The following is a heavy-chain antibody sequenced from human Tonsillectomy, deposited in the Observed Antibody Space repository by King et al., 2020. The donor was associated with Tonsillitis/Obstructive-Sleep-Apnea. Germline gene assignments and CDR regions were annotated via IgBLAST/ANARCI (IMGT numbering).Heavy chain of an antibody. CDR2: TWFDGSNK. CDR1: GFTFSSFG. J-gene: IGHJ3*02. CDR3: ARDGLGAFDI. Sequence: VQLVESGGGVVQPGRSLRLSCAASGFTFSSFGMHWVRQAPGKGLEWVAVTWFDGSNKYYADSVKGRCTISRDNSKNTLYLLMNSLRAEDTAVYYCARDGLGAFDIWGEGTMVTVYS. V-gene: IGHV3-33*01. D-gene: IGHD3-16*01.